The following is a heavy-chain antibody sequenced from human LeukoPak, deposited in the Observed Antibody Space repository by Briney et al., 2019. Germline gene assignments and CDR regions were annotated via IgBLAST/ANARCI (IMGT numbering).Heavy chain of an antibody. J-gene: IGHJ4*02. D-gene: IGHD5-12*01. CDR1: GFTFSSYG. Sequence: PGGSLRVSCAATGFTFSSYGMHWVRQAPGKGLDWVAVISYDGSNKYYADSVKGRFTISRDNSKNTLFLQMNSLRAEDTAVYYCAKGSNRGVATIDYWGQGTLVTVSS. CDR3: AKGSNRGVATIDY. V-gene: IGHV3-30*18. CDR2: ISYDGSNK.